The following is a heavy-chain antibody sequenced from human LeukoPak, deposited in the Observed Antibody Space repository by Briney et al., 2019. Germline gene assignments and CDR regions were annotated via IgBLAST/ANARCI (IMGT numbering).Heavy chain of an antibody. V-gene: IGHV3-9*03. CDR1: GFTFDDYA. CDR3: AKGTRDTAMVTSLDY. J-gene: IGHJ4*02. Sequence: PGRSLRLSCAASGFTFDDYAMHWVRQAPGKGLEWVSGISWNSGSIGYADSVKGRFTISRDNAKNSLYLQMDSLRAEDMALYYCAKGTRDTAMVTSLDYWGQGTLVTVSS. D-gene: IGHD5-18*01. CDR2: ISWNSGSI.